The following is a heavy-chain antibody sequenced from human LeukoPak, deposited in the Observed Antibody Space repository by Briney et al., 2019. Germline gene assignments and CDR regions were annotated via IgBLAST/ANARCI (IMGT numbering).Heavy chain of an antibody. CDR3: ARDWAYLKSDYYDSIGGMDV. CDR2: IYTSGST. CDR1: GGSISSYY. D-gene: IGHD3-22*01. V-gene: IGHV4-4*07. Sequence: SETLSLTCTVSGGSISSYYWSWIRQPAGKGLEWIGRIYTSGSTNYSPSLKSRVTMSVDTSKNQFSLKLSSVTAADTAVYYCARDWAYLKSDYYDSIGGMDVWGQGTTVTVSS. J-gene: IGHJ6*02.